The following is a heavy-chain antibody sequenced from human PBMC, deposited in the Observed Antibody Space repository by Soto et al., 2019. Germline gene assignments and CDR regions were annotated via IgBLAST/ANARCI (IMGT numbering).Heavy chain of an antibody. CDR2: ISSSSSTI. J-gene: IGHJ6*02. CDR3: ARDSDCHSTSCFFPPHV. CDR1: GFTFSSYS. Sequence: GGSLRLSCAASGFTFSSYSMNWVRQAPGKGLEWVSYISSSSSTIYYADSVKGRFSISRDNPKNSLFLEMNSLRVEDTAVYYCARDSDCHSTSCFFPPHVWGQGTTVTVSS. D-gene: IGHD2-2*01. V-gene: IGHV3-48*04.